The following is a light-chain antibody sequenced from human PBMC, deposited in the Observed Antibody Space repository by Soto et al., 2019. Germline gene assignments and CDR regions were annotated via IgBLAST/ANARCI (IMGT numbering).Light chain of an antibody. J-gene: IGKJ1*01. V-gene: IGKV1-5*03. CDR1: QSISSS. Sequence: DIQMTQSPSTLSGSVGDRVAITCRASQSISSSLAWYQQKPGKAPKLLIYKASSLESGVPSRFGGSGSGTEFTLTISSLQPDDFAAYYCQQYNSYSWTFGQGTKVDIK. CDR2: KAS. CDR3: QQYNSYSWT.